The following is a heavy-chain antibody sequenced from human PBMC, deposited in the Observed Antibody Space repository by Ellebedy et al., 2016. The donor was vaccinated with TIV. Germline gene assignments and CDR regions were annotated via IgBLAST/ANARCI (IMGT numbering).Heavy chain of an antibody. CDR3: ATSGWVVAATSVDFDV. CDR1: GGTFSSYG. V-gene: IGHV1-69*10. J-gene: IGHJ3*01. Sequence: AASVKVSCKASGGTFSSYGISWVRQAPGQGLEWMGGIIPILGKANYAQKFQGRVTMTRDTSISTAYMELSRLRSDDTAVYFCATSGWVVAATSVDFDVWGQGTMVTVS. CDR2: IIPILGKA. D-gene: IGHD1-26*01.